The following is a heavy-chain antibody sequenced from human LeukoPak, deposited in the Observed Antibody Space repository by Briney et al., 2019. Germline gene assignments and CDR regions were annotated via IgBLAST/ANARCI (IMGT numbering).Heavy chain of an antibody. CDR1: GYTFTDSY. J-gene: IGHJ4*02. Sequence: ASGKVSCKASGYTFTDSYIHWVRQAPGQGLEWMGWINPNSGGTNYAQNFQGRVTMTRDTSISTAYMDLSRLRSDDTAVYYCARELARWELPDYWGQGTLVTVSS. CDR2: INPNSGGT. V-gene: IGHV1-2*02. D-gene: IGHD2-15*01. CDR3: ARELARWELPDY.